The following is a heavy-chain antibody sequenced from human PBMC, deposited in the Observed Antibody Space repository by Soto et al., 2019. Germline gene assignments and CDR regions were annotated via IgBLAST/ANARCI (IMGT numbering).Heavy chain of an antibody. CDR2: IIPISDTT. V-gene: IGHV1-69*01. Sequence: QVQLVQSGAEVKKPGSSVKVSCKASGGTFSSYAISWVRQAPGQGLEWMGGIIPISDTTNYAQKFQGRVTITADESTSTAYIELISLRSEDTAVYYCARSQCSSTSVEIYYYYYFGLDVWGQGTTVTFSS. CDR1: GGTFSSYA. J-gene: IGHJ6*02. D-gene: IGHD2-2*01. CDR3: ARSQCSSTSVEIYYYYYFGLDV.